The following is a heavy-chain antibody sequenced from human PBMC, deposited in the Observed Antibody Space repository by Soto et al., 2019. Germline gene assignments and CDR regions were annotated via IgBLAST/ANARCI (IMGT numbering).Heavy chain of an antibody. V-gene: IGHV3-33*01. J-gene: IGHJ6*02. CDR3: ARGAGYGDYPVHASGMDV. CDR2: IWYDGSNK. CDR1: GFTFSSYG. Sequence: QVQLVESGGGVVQPGRSLRLSCAASGFTFSSYGMHWVRQAPGKGLAWVAVIWYDGSNKYYADSVKGRFTISRDNSKNTLYLQMNSLRAEDTAVYYWARGAGYGDYPVHASGMDVWGQGTTVTVSS. D-gene: IGHD4-17*01.